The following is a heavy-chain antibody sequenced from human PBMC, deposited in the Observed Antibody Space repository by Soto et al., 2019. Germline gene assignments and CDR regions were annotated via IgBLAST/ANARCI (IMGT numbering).Heavy chain of an antibody. CDR1: GGSISTVDYW. V-gene: IGHV4-30-4*01. CDR2: IYDSGST. Sequence: SETLSLTCTVSGGSISTVDYWWSWIRQSPGMGLEWIGYIYDSGSTYYNPSLKSRVTISVDTSKNQFSLKLSSVTAADTAVYYCARDVRPAHTNWFDPWGQGTLVTVSS. D-gene: IGHD2-8*01. CDR3: ARDVRPAHTNWFDP. J-gene: IGHJ5*02.